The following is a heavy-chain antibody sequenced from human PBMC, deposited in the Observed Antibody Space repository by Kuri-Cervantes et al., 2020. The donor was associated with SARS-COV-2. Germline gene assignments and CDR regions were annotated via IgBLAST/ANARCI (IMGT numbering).Heavy chain of an antibody. Sequence: GGSLRLSCAASGFTFSSYGMHWVRQAPGKGLEWVAFIRYDGSNKYYADSVKGRFTISRDNSKNTLYLQMNNLRTEDTAVYHCAKDEEGEFDIVTGYLYYFDSWGQGTLVTVSS. V-gene: IGHV3-30*02. CDR3: AKDEEGEFDIVTGYLYYFDS. CDR1: GFTFSSYG. D-gene: IGHD3-9*01. CDR2: IRYDGSNK. J-gene: IGHJ4*02.